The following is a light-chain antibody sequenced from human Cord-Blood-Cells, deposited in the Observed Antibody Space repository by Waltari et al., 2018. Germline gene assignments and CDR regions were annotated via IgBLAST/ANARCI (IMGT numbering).Light chain of an antibody. CDR3: QQSYSTPFP. Sequence: DIQMTQSPSSLSASVGDRVTITCRASPSISSYLNWYQQKPGTAPKLLIYAASSLQSGVPSRFSGSGSGTDFTLTISSLQPEDFATYYCQQSYSTPFPFGPGTKVDIK. CDR2: AAS. V-gene: IGKV1-39*01. J-gene: IGKJ3*01. CDR1: PSISSY.